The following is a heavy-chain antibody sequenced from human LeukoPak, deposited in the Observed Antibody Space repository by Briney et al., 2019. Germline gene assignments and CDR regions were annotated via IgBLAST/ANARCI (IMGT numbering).Heavy chain of an antibody. V-gene: IGHV3-11*01. J-gene: IGHJ6*02. Sequence: PGGSLRLSCAASGFTLGDYYMSWIRQAPGKGLEWISYISNSRGSATSYADSVKGRFSNSRDYAKNSLYLQMNSVRADDTAVYYCARDFRNKGLDVWGQGTTVTVSS. CDR2: ISNSRGSAT. CDR3: ARDFRNKGLDV. D-gene: IGHD2/OR15-2a*01. CDR1: GFTLGDYY.